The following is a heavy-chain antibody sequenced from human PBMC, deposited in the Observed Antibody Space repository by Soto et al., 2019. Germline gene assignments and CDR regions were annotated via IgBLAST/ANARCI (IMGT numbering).Heavy chain of an antibody. D-gene: IGHD2-15*01. Sequence: PGGSLRLSCAASGFTFSSYAMSWVRQAPGKGLEWVSAISGSGGSTYYADSVKGRFTISRDNSKNTLYLQMNSLRAEDTAVYYCAKVGPPVGYCSGGICYSGSYYYYYGLDVWGQGTTVTVSS. V-gene: IGHV3-23*01. CDR1: GFTFSSYA. CDR3: AKVGPPVGYCSGGICYSGSYYYYYGLDV. CDR2: ISGSGGST. J-gene: IGHJ6*02.